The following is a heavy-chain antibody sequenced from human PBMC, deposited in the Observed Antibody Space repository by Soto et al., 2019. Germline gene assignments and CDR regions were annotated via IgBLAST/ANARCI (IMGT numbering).Heavy chain of an antibody. CDR3: ARDTPGSGSSHLGNYAMDV. CDR2: IYYSGST. CDR1: GGSISSYY. V-gene: IGHV4-59*01. D-gene: IGHD3-10*01. Sequence: SEILSLTYTVSGGSISSYYWIWIRQPPGKGLEWIGYIYYSGSTNYNPSLKSRVTISVDTSKNQFSLKLSSVTAADTAVYYCARDTPGSGSSHLGNYAMDVWGQGTTVTVS. J-gene: IGHJ6*02.